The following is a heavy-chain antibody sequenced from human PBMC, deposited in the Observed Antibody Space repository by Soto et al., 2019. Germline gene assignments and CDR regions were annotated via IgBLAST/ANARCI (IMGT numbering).Heavy chain of an antibody. CDR2: INHSGST. J-gene: IGHJ6*02. Sequence: PSETLSLTCAVYGGSFSGYYWSWIRQAPGKGLEWIGEINHSGSTNYNPSLKSRVTISVDTSKNQFSLKLSSVTAADTAVYYCARGNFDYVYYYYYYGMDVWGQGTRVTVSS. D-gene: IGHD3-16*01. V-gene: IGHV4-34*01. CDR3: ARGNFDYVYYYYYYGMDV. CDR1: GGSFSGYY.